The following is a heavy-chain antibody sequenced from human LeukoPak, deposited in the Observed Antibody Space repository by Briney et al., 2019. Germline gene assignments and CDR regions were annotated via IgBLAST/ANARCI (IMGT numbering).Heavy chain of an antibody. V-gene: IGHV4-34*01. D-gene: IGHD3-22*01. J-gene: IGHJ5*02. Sequence: PSETLSLTCAVYGGSFSGYYWSWIRQPPGKGLEWIGEINHSGSTNYNPSLKSRVTISVDTSKNQFSLQLSSVTAADTAVYYCASYYDSSETKRTNNWFDPWGQGTLVTVSS. CDR2: INHSGST. CDR3: ASYYDSSETKRTNNWFDP. CDR1: GGSFSGYY.